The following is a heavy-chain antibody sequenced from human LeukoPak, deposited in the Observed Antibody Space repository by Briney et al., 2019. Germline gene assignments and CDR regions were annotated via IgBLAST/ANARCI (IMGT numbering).Heavy chain of an antibody. CDR3: AKLYGDYYYYYYMDV. V-gene: IGHV3-20*04. D-gene: IGHD4-17*01. CDR1: GFTFDDYG. Sequence: PGGSLRLSCAASGFTFDDYGMSWVRQAPGKGPEWVSGINWNGGSTGYADSVKGRFTISRDNAKNSLYLQMNSLRAEDTALYYCAKLYGDYYYYYYMDVWGKGTTVTVSS. J-gene: IGHJ6*03. CDR2: INWNGGST.